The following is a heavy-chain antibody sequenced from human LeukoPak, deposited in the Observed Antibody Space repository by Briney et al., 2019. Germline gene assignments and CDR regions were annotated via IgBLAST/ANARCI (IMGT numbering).Heavy chain of an antibody. D-gene: IGHD3-10*01. Sequence: ASVKVSCKASGYTFTGNYMHWVRQAPGQGLEWMGWINPKSGGTNYAQKFQGRVTMTRDTSISTAYMELSRLRSGDTAVYYCARGSRRELLWFGEPIDYWGQGTLVTVSS. CDR2: INPKSGGT. CDR1: GYTFTGNY. J-gene: IGHJ4*02. CDR3: ARGSRRELLWFGEPIDY. V-gene: IGHV1-2*02.